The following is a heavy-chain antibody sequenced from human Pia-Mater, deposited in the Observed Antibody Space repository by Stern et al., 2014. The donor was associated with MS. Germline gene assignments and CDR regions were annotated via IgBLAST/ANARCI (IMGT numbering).Heavy chain of an antibody. Sequence: QVQLQESGPGLVKPSQTLSLTCTVSGDSISSGNYYWSWIRQPAGKGLEWIGRIYSSGTTYYNPSLRSRGTISIDTSNNQFPLKLSSVTATDTAVYYCATQGRALAPDWGQGTLVTVSS. J-gene: IGHJ4*02. CDR2: IYSSGTT. V-gene: IGHV4-61*02. CDR3: ATQGRALAPD. CDR1: GDSISSGNYY.